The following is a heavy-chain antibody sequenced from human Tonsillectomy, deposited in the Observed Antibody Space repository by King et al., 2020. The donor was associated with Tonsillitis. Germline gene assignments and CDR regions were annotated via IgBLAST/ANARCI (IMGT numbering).Heavy chain of an antibody. V-gene: IGHV3-30*04. CDR1: GFTFNSSA. J-gene: IGHJ4*02. CDR2: ISSDGSNK. Sequence: QLVQSGGGVVQPGRSLRLSCAASGFTFNSSAIHWVRQTPGKGLEWVAFISSDGSNKNYADSVKGRFSISRDNTKNTHYLQMNSLRAEDTAVYYCARDGAFCGSDCYNYFFDYWGQGSLVTVSS. D-gene: IGHD2-21*02. CDR3: ARDGAFCGSDCYNYFFDY.